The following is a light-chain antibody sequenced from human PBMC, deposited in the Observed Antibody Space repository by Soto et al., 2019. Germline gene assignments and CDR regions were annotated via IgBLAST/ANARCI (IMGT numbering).Light chain of an antibody. J-gene: IGKJ5*01. CDR3: QQRSNWPPIT. CDR2: DAS. V-gene: IGKV3-11*01. CDR1: QSVGTY. Sequence: IVLTQSPGTLSLSPGERATLSCRASQSVGTYLAWYQQKPGQAPRLLIYDASNRATGIPARFSGSGSGTDFTLTISSLEPEDFAVYYCQQRSNWPPITFGQGTRLEIK.